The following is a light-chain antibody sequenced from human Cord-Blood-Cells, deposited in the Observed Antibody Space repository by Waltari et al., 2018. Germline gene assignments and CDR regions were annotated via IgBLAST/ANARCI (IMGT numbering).Light chain of an antibody. CDR3: SSYTSSSTLGV. CDR2: DVS. V-gene: IGLV2-14*03. Sequence: QSALTQLSSVSGSPGQPITISRTVTTSNAGAFNNAPWYQQHPGKAPKLMIYDVSNRPSGVSNRFSGSKSGNTASLTISGLQAEDEADYYCSSYTSSSTLGVFGGGTKLTVL. J-gene: IGLJ3*02. CDR1: TSNAGAFNN.